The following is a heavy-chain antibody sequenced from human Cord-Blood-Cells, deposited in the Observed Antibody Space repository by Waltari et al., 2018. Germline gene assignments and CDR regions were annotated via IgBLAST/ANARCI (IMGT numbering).Heavy chain of an antibody. D-gene: IGHD7-27*01. Sequence: QVQLVQSGAEVKKPGASVKVSCKASGYTFTGYYMHWVRQAPGQGLEWRGWINPNRGGINYAQKCQGRVTMTRDTSISTAYMELSRLRSDDTAVYYCARDYPGEGSDYWGQGTLVTVSS. CDR2: INPNRGGI. CDR1: GYTFTGYY. CDR3: ARDYPGEGSDY. J-gene: IGHJ4*02. V-gene: IGHV1-2*02.